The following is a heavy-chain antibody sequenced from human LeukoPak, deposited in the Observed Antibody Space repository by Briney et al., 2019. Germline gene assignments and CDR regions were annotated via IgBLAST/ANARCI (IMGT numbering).Heavy chain of an antibody. CDR2: ISAYNGNT. V-gene: IGHV1-18*01. J-gene: IGHJ4*02. CDR1: GYTFTSYD. Sequence: ASVKVSCKASGYTFTSYDINWVRQAPGQGLEWMGWISAYNGNTNYAQKLQGRVTMTTDTSTSTAYMELRGLRSDDTAVYYCARTMEAIAVAAHFDYWGQGTLVTVSS. D-gene: IGHD6-19*01. CDR3: ARTMEAIAVAAHFDY.